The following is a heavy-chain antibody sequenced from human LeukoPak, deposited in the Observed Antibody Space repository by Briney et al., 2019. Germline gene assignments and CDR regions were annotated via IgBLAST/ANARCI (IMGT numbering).Heavy chain of an antibody. J-gene: IGHJ3*02. D-gene: IGHD3-22*01. CDR3: ARGPYLSYYYDSSGSPGAFDI. CDR2: INPSGGST. CDR1: GYTFTSYY. Sequence: ASVKVSCKASGYTFTSYYMHWVRQAPGQGLEWMGIINPSGGSTSYAQKFQGRVTMTRDTSTSTVYMELSSLRSEDTAVYYCARGPYLSYYYDSSGSPGAFDIRGQGTMVTVSS. V-gene: IGHV1-46*03.